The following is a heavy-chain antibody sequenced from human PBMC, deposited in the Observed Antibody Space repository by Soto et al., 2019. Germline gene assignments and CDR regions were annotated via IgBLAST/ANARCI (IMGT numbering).Heavy chain of an antibody. CDR3: ARGSGLPYNWFDP. V-gene: IGHV4-34*01. Sequence: QVQLQQWGAGLLKPSETLSLTCAVYGGSFSGYYWSWIRQPPGKGLEWIGELNHSGSTNYNPSLKSRVTISVDTSKNQFSLKLSSVTAADTAVYYCARGSGLPYNWFDPWGQGTLVTVSS. J-gene: IGHJ5*02. D-gene: IGHD4-17*01. CDR1: GGSFSGYY. CDR2: LNHSGST.